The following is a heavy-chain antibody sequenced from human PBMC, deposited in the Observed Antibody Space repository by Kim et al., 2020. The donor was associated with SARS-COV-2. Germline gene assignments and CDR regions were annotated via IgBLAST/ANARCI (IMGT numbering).Heavy chain of an antibody. CDR3: ARTGYDILTGSPHGMDV. CDR2: INHSGST. J-gene: IGHJ6*01. D-gene: IGHD3-9*01. CDR1: GGSFSGYY. Sequence: SETLSLTCAVYGGSFSGYYWSWIRQPPGKGLEWIGEINHSGSTNYNPSLKSRVTISVDTSKNQFSLKLSSVTAADTAVYYCARTGYDILTGSPHGMDVWG. V-gene: IGHV4-34*01.